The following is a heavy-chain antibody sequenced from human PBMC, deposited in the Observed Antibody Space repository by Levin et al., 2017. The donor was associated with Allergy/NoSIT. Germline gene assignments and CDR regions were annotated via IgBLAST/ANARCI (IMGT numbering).Heavy chain of an antibody. J-gene: IGHJ4*02. CDR1: GGSITSNDYY. V-gene: IGHV4-39*01. CDR3: ATQSATGATDS. Sequence: SETLSLTCIVSGGSITSNDYYWGWFRQPPGKGLEWIATFYYGGSTYYNPSLKSRVTISADTSRNKFSLKWNSVTAADPAFFYCATQSATGATDSWGQGTLVTVSS. CDR2: FYYGGST.